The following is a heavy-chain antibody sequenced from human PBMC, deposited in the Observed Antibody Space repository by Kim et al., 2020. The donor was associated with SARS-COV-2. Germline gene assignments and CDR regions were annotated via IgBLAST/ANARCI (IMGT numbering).Heavy chain of an antibody. V-gene: IGHV4-39*01. CDR1: GGSISSSSYD. CDR3: ARQVTSSWI. Sequence: SETLSLTCTVSGGSISSSSYDWGWIRQPPGKGLEWIGSIYYTGSTYYNPSLKSRVTISIDTSKNQFSLKLSSVTAADTAVFYCARQVTSSWIWGQGTPVTLSS. CDR2: IYYTGST. J-gene: IGHJ4*02. D-gene: IGHD6-13*01.